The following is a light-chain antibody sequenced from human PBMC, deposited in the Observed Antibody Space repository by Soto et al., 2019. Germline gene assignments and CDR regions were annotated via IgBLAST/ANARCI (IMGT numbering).Light chain of an antibody. CDR1: QSVLYSSNNKNY. Sequence: DIVMTQSPDSLAVSLGERATIDCKSSQSVLYSSNNKNYLAWYQKKPGQPPQLLIYWASIRESGVPDRFSGSGSGTDFTLTISSLQAEDLAVYYCQQYYSVPLTFGGGTKVEIK. CDR2: WAS. V-gene: IGKV4-1*01. CDR3: QQYYSVPLT. J-gene: IGKJ4*01.